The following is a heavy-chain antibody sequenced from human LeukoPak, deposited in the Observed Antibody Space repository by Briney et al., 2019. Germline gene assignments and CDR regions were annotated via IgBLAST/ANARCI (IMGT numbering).Heavy chain of an antibody. Sequence: ETLSLTCAVYGGSFSGYYWSWVRQAPGKGLEWVSAISVSGNTYHADSVKGRFTISRDSSKNTLYLQMNRLRAEDAAVYYCAKAPVTTCSGAYCYPLDYWGQGTLVTVSS. V-gene: IGHV3-23*01. CDR3: AKAPVTTCSGAYCYPLDY. D-gene: IGHD2-21*01. J-gene: IGHJ4*02. CDR2: ISVSGNT. CDR1: GGSFSGYY.